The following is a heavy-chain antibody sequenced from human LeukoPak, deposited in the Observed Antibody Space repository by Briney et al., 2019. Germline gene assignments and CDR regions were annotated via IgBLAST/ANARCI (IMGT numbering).Heavy chain of an antibody. CDR1: GYSISSGYY. Sequence: SETLPLTCAVSGYSISSGYYWGCIRQPPGKGLEWIGSIYHSGSTYYNPSLKSRVTISVDTSKNQFSLKLSSVTAADTAVYYCARGLYSGSFVNYFDYWGQGTLVTVSS. V-gene: IGHV4-38-2*01. CDR3: ARGLYSGSFVNYFDY. D-gene: IGHD1-26*01. J-gene: IGHJ4*02. CDR2: IYHSGST.